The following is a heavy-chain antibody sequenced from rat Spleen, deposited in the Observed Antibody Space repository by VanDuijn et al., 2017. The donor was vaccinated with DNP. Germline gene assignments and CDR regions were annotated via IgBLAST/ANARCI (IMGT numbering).Heavy chain of an antibody. CDR2: IKKDSSTI. D-gene: IGHD1-11*01. CDR1: GFTFSDHN. J-gene: IGHJ2*01. V-gene: IGHV4-2*01. Sequence: EVQLVESGGDLVQPGRSLKLSCAASGFTFSDHNMAWVRQAPGKGLEWIGQIKKDSSTINYTPSLKDKFTISRDNAQNTLYLQMNKLGSEDTATYYCAKGPNYGGYSDYFDYWGQGVMVTVSS. CDR3: AKGPNYGGYSDYFDY.